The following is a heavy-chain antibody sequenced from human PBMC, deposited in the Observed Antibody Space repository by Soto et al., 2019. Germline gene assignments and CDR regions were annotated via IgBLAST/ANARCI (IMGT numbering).Heavy chain of an antibody. CDR3: ARDHGGSPWFVGIYDYVGVYV. V-gene: IGHV3-48*02. CDR1: GFTLSSYN. Sequence: EVQLVESGGGLVQPGGSLRLSCAASGFTLSSYNMNWVRQAPGKGLEWVSYISGSSDTIYYADSVKGRFTISRDNAKNSLYLQMDSLRDEDTAVYYCARDHGGSPWFVGIYDYVGVYVWGQGTTVTVSS. J-gene: IGHJ6*02. CDR2: ISGSSDTI. D-gene: IGHD3-10*01.